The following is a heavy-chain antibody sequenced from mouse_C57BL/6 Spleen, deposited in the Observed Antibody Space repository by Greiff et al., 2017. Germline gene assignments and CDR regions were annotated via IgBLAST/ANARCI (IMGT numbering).Heavy chain of an antibody. V-gene: IGHV5-16*01. D-gene: IGHD2-4*01. Sequence: EVKLMESEGGLVQPGSSMKLSCTASGFTFSDYYMAWVRQVPEKGLEWVANINYDGSSTYYLDSLKSRFIISRDNAKNILYLQMSSLKSEDTATYYCARSMIKNWYFDVWGTGTTVTVSS. CDR2: INYDGSST. J-gene: IGHJ1*03. CDR3: ARSMIKNWYFDV. CDR1: GFTFSDYY.